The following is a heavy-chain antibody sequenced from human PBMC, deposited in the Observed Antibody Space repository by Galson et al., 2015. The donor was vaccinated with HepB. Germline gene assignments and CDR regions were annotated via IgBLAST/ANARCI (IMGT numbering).Heavy chain of an antibody. J-gene: IGHJ3*02. CDR3: ARGNPHSGSWHDTPEDAFDI. CDR2: INTNTGNP. V-gene: IGHV7-4-1*02. D-gene: IGHD6-13*01. Sequence: SGKVSCKASGYTFTSYAMNWVRQAPGQGLEWMGWINTNTGNPTYAQGFTGRFVFSLDTSVSTAYLQISSLKAEDTAVYYCARGNPHSGSWHDTPEDAFDIWGQGTMVTVSS. CDR1: GYTFTSYA.